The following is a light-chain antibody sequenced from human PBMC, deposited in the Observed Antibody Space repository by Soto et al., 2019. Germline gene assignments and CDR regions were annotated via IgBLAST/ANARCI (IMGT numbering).Light chain of an antibody. J-gene: IGKJ1*01. CDR2: GAS. CDR3: QQYNSSPRT. V-gene: IGKV3-20*01. CDR1: QSVSSSL. Sequence: EIVLTQSPGTLSLSPGDRATLSCRASQSVSSSLLAWYQQKPGQAPRLVIYGASSRATSLPDRFSGSGSGTDFTLTISRLEPEDFAVYYCQQYNSSPRTFGQGTKVEIK.